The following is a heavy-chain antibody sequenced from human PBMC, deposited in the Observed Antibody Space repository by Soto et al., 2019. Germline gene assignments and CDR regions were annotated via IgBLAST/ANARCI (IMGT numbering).Heavy chain of an antibody. CDR2: MNPNSGNT. Sequence: GASVSVSCNASGYTFTTYDINWVRQATGQGLEWMGWMNPNSGNTGYAQKFQGRVTMTRNTSISTAYMELSSLRSEDTAVYYCARVDWAFDYWGQGTLVTVSS. V-gene: IGHV1-8*01. CDR3: ARVDWAFDY. D-gene: IGHD3-9*01. J-gene: IGHJ4*02. CDR1: GYTFTTYD.